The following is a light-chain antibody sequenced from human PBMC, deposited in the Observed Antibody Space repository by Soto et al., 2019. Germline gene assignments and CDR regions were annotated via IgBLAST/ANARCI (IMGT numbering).Light chain of an antibody. CDR3: CSYAGSFTWV. V-gene: IGLV2-14*01. CDR2: EVS. CDR1: SSDVGGYNY. Sequence: QSALTQPASVSGSPGQSITISCTGTSSDVGGYNYVSWYQQRPGKAPKLLIYEVSNRPSGVSHRFSGSKSGNTASLTISGLQAEDEADYYCCSYAGSFTWVFGGGTKLTVL. J-gene: IGLJ3*02.